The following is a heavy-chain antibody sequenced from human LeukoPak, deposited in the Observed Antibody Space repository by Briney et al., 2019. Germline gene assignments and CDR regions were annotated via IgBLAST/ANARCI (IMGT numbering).Heavy chain of an antibody. CDR3: ARPYCDDSSGYYSHAFDI. J-gene: IGHJ3*02. D-gene: IGHD3-22*01. Sequence: PGGSLRLSCAASGFTFDDYGMSWVRQAPGKGLEWVSGINWNGGSTGNAYSVKGGVTTSRDNAKNTLYLQKNSLRAEDTAVCYCARPYCDDSSGYYSHAFDIWGQGTMVTVSS. CDR1: GFTFDDYG. CDR2: INWNGGST. V-gene: IGHV3-20*04.